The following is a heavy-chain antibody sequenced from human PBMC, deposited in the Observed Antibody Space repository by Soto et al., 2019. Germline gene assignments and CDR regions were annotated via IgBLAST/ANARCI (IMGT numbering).Heavy chain of an antibody. CDR3: ARLDRVYGDYWYFDL. D-gene: IGHD4-17*01. J-gene: IGHJ2*01. CDR2: IYYSGST. V-gene: IGHV4-39*01. CDR1: GGSISSSSYY. Sequence: SETLSLPCTVSGGSISSSSYYWGWIRQPPAKVKDWIGSIYYSGSTYYNTSLNSRVTISVDTSKNQFSLKLSSVTAADTAVYYCARLDRVYGDYWYFDLWGRGTLVTVSS.